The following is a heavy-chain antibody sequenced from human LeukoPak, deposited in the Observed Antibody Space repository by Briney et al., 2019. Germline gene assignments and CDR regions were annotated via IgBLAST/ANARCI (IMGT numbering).Heavy chain of an antibody. CDR3: ARSRSGGSSSWYVMPELDY. D-gene: IGHD6-13*01. V-gene: IGHV4-61*02. CDR2: IYTSGST. J-gene: IGHJ4*02. Sequence: SETLSLTCTVSGGSISSGSYYWSWIRQPAGKGLEWIGRIYTSGSTYYNPSLKSRVTISVDTSKNQFSLKLSSVTAADTAVYYCARSRSGGSSSWYVMPELDYWGQGTLVTVSS. CDR1: GGSISSGSYY.